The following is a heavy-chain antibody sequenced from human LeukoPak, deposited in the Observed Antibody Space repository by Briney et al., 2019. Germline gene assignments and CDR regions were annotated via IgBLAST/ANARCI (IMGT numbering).Heavy chain of an antibody. CDR1: GFPFSSYN. Sequence: GGSLRLSCAASGFPFSSYNMNWVRQAPGKGLEWVSYISSSTTIYYADSVKGRFTISRDNAKNSLYLQMNSLRAEDTAVYYCVVEDFSNDYWGQGTLVTVSS. D-gene: IGHD4-11*01. CDR3: VVEDFSNDY. J-gene: IGHJ4*02. V-gene: IGHV3-48*01. CDR2: ISSSTTI.